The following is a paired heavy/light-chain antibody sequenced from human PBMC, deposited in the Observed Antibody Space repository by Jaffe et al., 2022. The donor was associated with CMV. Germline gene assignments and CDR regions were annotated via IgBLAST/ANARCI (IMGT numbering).Light chain of an antibody. CDR2: NDQ. J-gene: IGLJ1*01. CDR1: SIGVKS. V-gene: IGLV3-21*02. Sequence: SYVLTQPPSLSVAPGETASITCGGSSIGVKSVHWYQQKPGQAPVLVIYNDQTRPSGIPERFSGSNSGNTATLTISSVEGGDEADYYCQVWDGTGDVFVFGTGTTVTVL. CDR3: QVWDGTGDVFV.
Heavy chain of an antibody. CDR1: GFSLNDYA. V-gene: IGHV3-9*01. D-gene: IGHD3-9*01. CDR2: INSNGGTI. J-gene: IGHJ4*02. Sequence: EVQLVESGGGLVQPGRSLRLSCVASGFSLNDYAMYWVRQAPGKGLEWVSGINSNGGTIGYADSVKGRFSISRDNARNSLHLQMNSLRTEDTALYYCASPAWPHQLTPFNYWGQGILVTVAS. CDR3: ASPAWPHQLTPFNY.